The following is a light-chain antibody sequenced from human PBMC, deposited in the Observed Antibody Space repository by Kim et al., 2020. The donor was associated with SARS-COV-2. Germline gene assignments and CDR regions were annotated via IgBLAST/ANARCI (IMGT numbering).Light chain of an antibody. CDR2: AAS. J-gene: IGKJ1*01. V-gene: IGKV1-27*01. Sequence: ESVGDRVTITCRASQGISNYLAWYQQKPGKVPKLLIYAASTLQSGVPSRFSGSGSGTDFTLTISSLQPEDVATYYCQKYDSAPRTFGQGTKVDIK. CDR3: QKYDSAPRT. CDR1: QGISNY.